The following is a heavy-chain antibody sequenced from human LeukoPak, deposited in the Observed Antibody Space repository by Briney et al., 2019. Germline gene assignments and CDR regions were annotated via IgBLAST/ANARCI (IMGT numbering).Heavy chain of an antibody. J-gene: IGHJ4*02. CDR2: ISGNDGDT. CDR3: ARTSTTMVSST. V-gene: IGHV1-18*04. D-gene: IGHD4-23*01. CDR1: GYTFTSYG. Sequence: EASVKVSCKTSGYTFTSYGITWVRQALGQGLEWLGWISGNDGDTSYAHNVDGRVTMTTDTSTSTGYMELRSLRSDDTAVYYCARTSTTMVSSTWGQGTLVIVSS.